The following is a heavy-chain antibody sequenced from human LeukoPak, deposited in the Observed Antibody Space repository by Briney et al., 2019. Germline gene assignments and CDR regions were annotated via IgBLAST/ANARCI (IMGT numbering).Heavy chain of an antibody. V-gene: IGHV3-23*01. CDR2: ISGRGTST. Sequence: PGGSLRLSCAASGFTLSNYAMAWVRQAPGKGLERVSIISGRGTSTFYADSVKGRFTISRDNSKNTLFLQMNSLRVEDTAVYYCAKGGSSDLYYFDSWGQGTLVTVSS. CDR3: AKGGSSDLYYFDS. J-gene: IGHJ4*02. CDR1: GFTLSNYA. D-gene: IGHD2-2*01.